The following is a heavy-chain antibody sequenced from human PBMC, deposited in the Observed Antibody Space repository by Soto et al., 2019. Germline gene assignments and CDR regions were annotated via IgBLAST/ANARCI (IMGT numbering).Heavy chain of an antibody. D-gene: IGHD2-15*01. CDR3: ARERGRGCSGGSCTREGLYYYYYYGMDV. CDR2: INPNSGGT. J-gene: IGHJ6*02. Sequence: ASVKVSCKASGYTFTGYYMHWVRQAPGQGLEWTGWINPNSGGTNYAQKFQGRVTMTRDTSISTAYMELSRLRSDDTAVYYCARERGRGCSGGSCTREGLYYYYYYGMDVWGQGTTVTVSS. CDR1: GYTFTGYY. V-gene: IGHV1-2*02.